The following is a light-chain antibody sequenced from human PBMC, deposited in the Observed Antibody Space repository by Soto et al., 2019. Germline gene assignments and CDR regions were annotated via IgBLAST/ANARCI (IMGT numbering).Light chain of an antibody. CDR2: KAS. J-gene: IGKJ1*01. Sequence: IQRTQSPSSLSASVGDRVTITCRASQDIRNDLGWYQQKPGKAPKLLIYKASSLESGVPSRFSGSGSGTEFTLTISSLQPDDFATYYCQQYNSYTWTFGQGTTGDIK. CDR1: QDIRND. CDR3: QQYNSYTWT. V-gene: IGKV1-5*03.